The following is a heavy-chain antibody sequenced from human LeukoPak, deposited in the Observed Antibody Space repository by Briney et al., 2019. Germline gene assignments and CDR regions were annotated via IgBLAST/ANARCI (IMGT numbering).Heavy chain of an antibody. D-gene: IGHD3-3*01. Sequence: ASVTVSFTVSGYTLTELSMHWVRQAPGKGLEWMGGFDPEDGETIYAQKFQGRVTMTEDTSTDTAYMELSSLRSEDTAVYYCATLRYDFWTHYGMDVWGQGTTVTVSS. CDR2: FDPEDGET. V-gene: IGHV1-24*01. CDR1: GYTLTELS. CDR3: ATLRYDFWTHYGMDV. J-gene: IGHJ6*02.